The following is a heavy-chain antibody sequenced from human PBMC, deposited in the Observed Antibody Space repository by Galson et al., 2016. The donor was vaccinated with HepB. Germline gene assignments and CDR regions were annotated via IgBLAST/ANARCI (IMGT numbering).Heavy chain of an antibody. Sequence: SLRLSCAASGFTFSTYSMTWVRQAPGKGLEWVSCISSSSSYIYYADSVQGRFTISRDTSKNTVDLQMNYLRADDTALYYCGRDYPTMTDHYPYHVDVWGKGTAVTVSS. V-gene: IGHV3-21*04. J-gene: IGHJ6*04. CDR3: GRDYPTMTDHYPYHVDV. D-gene: IGHD4-17*01. CDR2: ISSSSSYI. CDR1: GFTFSTYS.